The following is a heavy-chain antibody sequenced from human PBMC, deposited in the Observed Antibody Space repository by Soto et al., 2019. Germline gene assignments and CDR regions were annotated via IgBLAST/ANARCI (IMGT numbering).Heavy chain of an antibody. CDR2: INPDSGGT. J-gene: IGHJ6*02. Sequence: ASVKVSCKASGYTFTGYYMHWVRQAPGQGLEWMGWINPDSGGTNYAQKFQGRVTMTRDTSISTAYMELSRLRSDDTAVYYCARELAADGTYYYYGMDVWGQGTRVTVSS. CDR1: GYTFTGYY. CDR3: ARELAADGTYYYYGMDV. D-gene: IGHD6-13*01. V-gene: IGHV1-2*02.